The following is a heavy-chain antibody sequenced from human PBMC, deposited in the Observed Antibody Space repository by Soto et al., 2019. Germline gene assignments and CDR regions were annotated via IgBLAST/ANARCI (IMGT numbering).Heavy chain of an antibody. CDR1: GFTFSAYA. J-gene: IGHJ4*02. CDR3: ARDQCFGGGRSCYYIDF. V-gene: IGHV3-30*04. Sequence: QVQLVESGGGVVQPGRSLRLSCAASGFTFSAYALHWVRQAPGKGLEWVAIISNDGRVNSYADSVKGRFSISRDNSENTLYLQMNSLRSDDTAVYYCARDQCFGGGRSCYYIDFWGQGTLVTVSS. CDR2: ISNDGRVN. D-gene: IGHD2-15*01.